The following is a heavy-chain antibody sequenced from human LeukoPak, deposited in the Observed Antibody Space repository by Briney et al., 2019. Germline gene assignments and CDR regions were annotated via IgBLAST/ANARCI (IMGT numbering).Heavy chain of an antibody. CDR1: GFTFSSYA. D-gene: IGHD4-23*01. Sequence: GGSLRLSCAASGFTFSSYAMSWVRQAPGKGLEWVSIISGSGSSTYYTDSVKGRFTISRDNSKDTLYLQMNSLSAEDTAVYFCAKDRNGVYGGNSFLDYWGQGILVTVSS. J-gene: IGHJ4*02. V-gene: IGHV3-23*01. CDR2: ISGSGSST. CDR3: AKDRNGVYGGNSFLDY.